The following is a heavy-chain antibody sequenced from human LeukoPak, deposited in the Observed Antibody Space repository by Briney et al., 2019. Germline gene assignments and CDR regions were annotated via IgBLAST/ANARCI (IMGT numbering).Heavy chain of an antibody. D-gene: IGHD3-22*01. CDR3: AKFGSSGYYPYYGMDV. J-gene: IGHJ6*02. CDR2: IGSSGDTT. V-gene: IGHV3-23*01. Sequence: GGSLRLSCAASGFTFSSYAMSWVRQAPGKGLEWVSSIGSSGDTTYYADSVKGRFTISRDNSKNTLYLQMNSLRAEDTAVYYCAKFGSSGYYPYYGMDVWGQGTTVTVSS. CDR1: GFTFSSYA.